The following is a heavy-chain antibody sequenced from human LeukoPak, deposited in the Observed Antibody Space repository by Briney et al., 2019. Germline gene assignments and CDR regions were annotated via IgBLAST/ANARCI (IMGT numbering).Heavy chain of an antibody. Sequence: ASVKVSCKASGYTFTGYYIHWVRQAPGQGLEWMGWINPNSGGTNYAQNFQGRVTMTRDMSISTAYMELSSLRSDDTAVYYCARAPSGWYIYFDLWGRGTLVTVSS. CDR2: INPNSGGT. CDR3: ARAPSGWYIYFDL. V-gene: IGHV1-2*02. J-gene: IGHJ2*01. D-gene: IGHD6-19*01. CDR1: GYTFTGYY.